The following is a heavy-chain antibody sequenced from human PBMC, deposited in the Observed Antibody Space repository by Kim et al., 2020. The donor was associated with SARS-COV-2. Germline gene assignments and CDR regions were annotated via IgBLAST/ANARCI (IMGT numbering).Heavy chain of an antibody. V-gene: IGHV4-59*08. CDR2: IYYSGST. D-gene: IGHD4-17*01. Sequence: SETLSLTCTVSGGSISSYYWSWIRQPPGKGLEWIGYIYYSGSTNYNPSLKSRVTISVDTSKNQFSLKLSSVTAADTAVYYCARHRYYGDYWPVNWFDPWGQGTLVTVSS. CDR3: ARHRYYGDYWPVNWFDP. J-gene: IGHJ5*02. CDR1: GGSISSYY.